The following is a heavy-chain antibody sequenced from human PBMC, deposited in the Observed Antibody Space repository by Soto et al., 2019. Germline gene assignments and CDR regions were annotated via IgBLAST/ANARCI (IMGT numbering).Heavy chain of an antibody. Sequence: GASVKVSCKASGYTFTSYYIHWVRQAPGQGLEWMGIINPSGGSTSYAQKSQGRVTMTRDTSTSTVYMELSSLRSEDTAVYYCASGSYDFWSGYYRDYYMDVWGKGTTVTVSS. D-gene: IGHD3-3*01. CDR2: INPSGGST. V-gene: IGHV1-46*03. J-gene: IGHJ6*03. CDR3: ASGSYDFWSGYYRDYYMDV. CDR1: GYTFTSYY.